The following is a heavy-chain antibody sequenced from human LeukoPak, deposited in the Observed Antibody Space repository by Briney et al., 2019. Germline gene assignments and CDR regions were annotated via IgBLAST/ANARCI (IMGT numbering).Heavy chain of an antibody. J-gene: IGHJ5*02. CDR3: ARDDIVVVPAAIRRGVWFDP. V-gene: IGHV1-18*01. CDR1: GYTFTSYG. Sequence: GASVKVSCKASGYTFTSYGISWVRQAPGQGLEWTGWISAYNGNTNYAQKLQGRVTMTTDTSTSTAYMELRSLRSDDTAVYYCARDDIVVVPAAIRRGVWFDPWGQGTLVTVSS. D-gene: IGHD2-2*02. CDR2: ISAYNGNT.